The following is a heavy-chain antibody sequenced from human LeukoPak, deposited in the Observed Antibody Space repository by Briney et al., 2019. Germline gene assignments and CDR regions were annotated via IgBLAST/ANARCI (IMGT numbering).Heavy chain of an antibody. Sequence: GESLKISCKGSGYSFTSYWIGWVRQMPGKGLEWMGIIYPGDSDTRYSPSFQGQVTISADKSISTAYLQWSSLKASDTAMYYCARRTATAPDQYNWFDPWGQGTLVTVSS. J-gene: IGHJ5*02. CDR3: ARRTATAPDQYNWFDP. CDR2: IYPGDSDT. D-gene: IGHD5-18*01. V-gene: IGHV5-51*01. CDR1: GYSFTSYW.